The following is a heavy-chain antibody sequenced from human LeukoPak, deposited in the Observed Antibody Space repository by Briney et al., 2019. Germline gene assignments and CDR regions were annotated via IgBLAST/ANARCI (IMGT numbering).Heavy chain of an antibody. V-gene: IGHV4-39*07. D-gene: IGHD1-26*01. CDR1: GGSISSSSYY. Sequence: SETLSLTCTVSGGSISSSSYYWGWIRQPPGKGLEWIGEINHSGSTNYNPSLKSRVTISVDTSKNQFSLKLSSVTAADTAVYYCARWRSYGANAFDIWGQGTMVTVSS. CDR3: ARWRSYGANAFDI. J-gene: IGHJ3*02. CDR2: INHSGST.